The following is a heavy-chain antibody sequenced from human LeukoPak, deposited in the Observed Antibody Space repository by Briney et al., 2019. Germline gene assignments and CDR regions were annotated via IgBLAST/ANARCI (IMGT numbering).Heavy chain of an antibody. CDR1: GYTFNSSY. CDR3: ATGAQYGLRGVAYFYYMHV. CDR2: INPSDDST. J-gene: IGHJ6*03. V-gene: IGHV1-46*02. Sequence: GASVKVSCKASGYTFNSSYMHWVRQAPGQGLEWMGIINPSDDSTRYAQKFQGRVTMTKDTSTNTVYMELTGLTSDDTAVYYCATGAQYGLRGVAYFYYMHVWGTGTTVTVSS. D-gene: IGHD3-10*01.